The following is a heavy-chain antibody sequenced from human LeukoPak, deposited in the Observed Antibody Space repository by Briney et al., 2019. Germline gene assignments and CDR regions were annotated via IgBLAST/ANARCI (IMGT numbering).Heavy chain of an antibody. CDR2: IIPIFGTA. J-gene: IGHJ6*02. V-gene: IGHV1-69*13. CDR3: ARDLAAAAYYYGMDV. CDR1: GGTFSSYA. D-gene: IGHD6-13*01. Sequence: SVKVSCKASGGTFSSYAISWVRQAPGQGLEWMGGIIPIFGTANYAQKFQGRVTITADESTSTAYMELSSLRSEDTAVHYCARDLAAAAYYYGMDVWGQGTTVTVSS.